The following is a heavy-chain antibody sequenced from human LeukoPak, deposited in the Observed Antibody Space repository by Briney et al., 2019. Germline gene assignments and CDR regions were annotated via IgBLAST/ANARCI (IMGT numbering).Heavy chain of an antibody. CDR1: GYSISSGYY. J-gene: IGHJ6*03. V-gene: IGHV4-38-2*02. CDR3: VRDGPYRITNMDV. Sequence: SETLSLTCAVSGYSISSGYYWGWIRQPPGEGLEWIGSVCYSGTTYYNPALESRVTISLDTSKNQFSLKVSPLTAADTAVYYCVRDGPYRITNMDVWGKGTTVTVSS. CDR2: VCYSGTT.